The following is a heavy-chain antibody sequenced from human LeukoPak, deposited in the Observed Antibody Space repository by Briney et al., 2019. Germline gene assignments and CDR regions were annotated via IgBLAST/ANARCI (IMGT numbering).Heavy chain of an antibody. CDR2: IYTSGST. J-gene: IGHJ3*02. Sequence: SETLSLTCTASGGSISSGSYYWSWIRQPAGKGLEWIGRIYTSGSTNYNPSLKSRVTISVDTSKNQFSLKLSSVTAADTAVYYCAREEDGLRFLEWLLGAFDIWGQGTMVTVSS. CDR3: AREEDGLRFLEWLLGAFDI. CDR1: GGSISSGSYY. D-gene: IGHD3-3*01. V-gene: IGHV4-61*02.